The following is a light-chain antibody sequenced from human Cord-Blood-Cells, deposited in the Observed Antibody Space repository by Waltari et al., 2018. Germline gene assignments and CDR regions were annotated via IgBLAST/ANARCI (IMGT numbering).Light chain of an antibody. CDR1: QSVSSY. J-gene: IGKJ1*01. V-gene: IGKV3-11*01. Sequence: LSLSPGERATLSCRASQSVSSYLAWYQQKPGQAPRLLIYDASNRATGIPARFSGSGSGTDFTLTISSLEPEDFAVYYCQQRSNWPPTFGQGTKVEIK. CDR3: QQRSNWPPT. CDR2: DAS.